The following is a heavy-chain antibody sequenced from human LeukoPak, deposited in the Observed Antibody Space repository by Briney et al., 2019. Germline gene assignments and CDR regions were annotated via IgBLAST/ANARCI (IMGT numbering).Heavy chain of an antibody. CDR3: ARGGQTVTTGFDY. D-gene: IGHD4-11*01. V-gene: IGHV4-34*01. J-gene: IGHJ4*02. CDR2: IYYSGST. Sequence: KSSETLSLTCAVYGGSFSGYYWSWIRQPPGKGLEWIGSIYYSGSTYYNPSLKSRVTISVDTSKNQFSLKLSSVTAADTAVYYCARGGQTVTTGFDYWGQGTLVTVSS. CDR1: GGSFSGYY.